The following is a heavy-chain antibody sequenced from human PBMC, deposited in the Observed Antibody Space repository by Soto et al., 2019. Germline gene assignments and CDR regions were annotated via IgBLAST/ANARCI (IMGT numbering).Heavy chain of an antibody. CDR3: ARMAEVRWLDP. J-gene: IGHJ5*02. CDR1: GGSISSVNHY. V-gene: IGHV4-31*03. Sequence: SETLSLTCSVSGGSISSVNHYWNWIRQHPGKGLEWIGYIYYSGSTYYNPSLKSRVTLSVDTSKNQFSLNLRSVTAADTAVYYCARMAEVRWLDPWGQGTRVTVSS. D-gene: IGHD3-10*01. CDR2: IYYSGST.